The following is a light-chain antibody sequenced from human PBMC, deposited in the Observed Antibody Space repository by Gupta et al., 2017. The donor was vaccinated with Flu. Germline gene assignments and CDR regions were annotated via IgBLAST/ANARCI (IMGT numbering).Light chain of an antibody. V-gene: IGKV3-11*01. CDR3: QQRSSLFI. J-gene: IGKJ2*01. CDR2: DAS. CDR1: QSVSNY. Sequence: EIVLTQSPATLSLSPGERATRSCRASQSVSNYLDWYQQKPGQAPRLIIYDASNRATGIPVRFSGSGYETDFTLTSSSQEPEAFAVYYGQQRSSLFIFGQRTKLDIK.